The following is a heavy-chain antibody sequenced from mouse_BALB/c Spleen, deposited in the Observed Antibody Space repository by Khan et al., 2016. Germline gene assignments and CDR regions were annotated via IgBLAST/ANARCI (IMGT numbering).Heavy chain of an antibody. CDR2: INPSTGYT. D-gene: IGHD2-1*01. CDR1: GYTFTSYW. CDR3: ARINYGNY. J-gene: IGHJ3*01. Sequence: QVQLQQSGAELAKPGASVKMSCKASGYTFTSYWMHWVKQRPGQGLEWIGYINPSTGYTEYNQKFKDKATLTADKSSSTAYMQLSSLTSEDSAVYYCARINYGNYWCQGTLVTVSA. V-gene: IGHV1-7*01.